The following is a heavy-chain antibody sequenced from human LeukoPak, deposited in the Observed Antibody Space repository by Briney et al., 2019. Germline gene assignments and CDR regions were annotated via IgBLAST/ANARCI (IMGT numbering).Heavy chain of an antibody. CDR3: ARGLVEMATIYFDY. J-gene: IGHJ4*02. CDR1: GFTVSSNY. V-gene: IGHV3-53*01. Sequence: PGGSLRLSCAASGFTVSSNYMSWVRQAPGKGLEWVSILYSSGSTYYADSVKGRFTISRDNSKNTLYLQMNSLKAEDTAVYYCARGLVEMATIYFDYWGQGTLVTVSS. CDR2: LYSSGST. D-gene: IGHD5-24*01.